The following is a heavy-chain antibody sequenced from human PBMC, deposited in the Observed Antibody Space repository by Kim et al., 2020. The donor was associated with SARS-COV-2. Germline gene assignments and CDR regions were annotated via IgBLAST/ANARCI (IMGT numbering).Heavy chain of an antibody. Sequence: GESLKISCKGSGYSFTSYWIGWVRQIPGKGLEWMGIIYPGDSDTKYSPSFQGQVTISADKSISTAYLQWSSLKASDTAIYYCARAHRSPLFDSWGQGTLVTVSS. V-gene: IGHV5-51*01. J-gene: IGHJ4*02. CDR3: ARAHRSPLFDS. CDR1: GYSFTSYW. CDR2: IYPGDSDT.